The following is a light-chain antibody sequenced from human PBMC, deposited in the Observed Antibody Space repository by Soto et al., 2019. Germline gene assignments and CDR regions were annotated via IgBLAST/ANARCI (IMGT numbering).Light chain of an antibody. CDR3: QPFNAYPLT. Sequence: DIQLTQSPSFLSASVGDRVTISCRASQGISDSLAWYQQKPGKAPKLLIYGASNLQSGVPSRFSGSASGTEFTLTISSLKTEDLATYFCQPFNAYPLTFGGGTKLEIK. V-gene: IGKV1-9*01. CDR2: GAS. CDR1: QGISDS. J-gene: IGKJ4*01.